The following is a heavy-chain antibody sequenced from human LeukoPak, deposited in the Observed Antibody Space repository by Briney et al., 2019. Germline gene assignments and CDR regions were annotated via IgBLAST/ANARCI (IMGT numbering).Heavy chain of an antibody. D-gene: IGHD3-22*01. CDR1: GGSISSYY. CDR2: IYYSGST. Sequence: SETLSLTCTVPGGSISSYYWSWIRQPPGKGLEWIGYIYYSGSTNYNPSLKSRVTISVDTSKNQFSLKLSSVTAADTAAYYCARARDYYDSSGYYFWFDPWGQGTLVTVSS. V-gene: IGHV4-59*01. J-gene: IGHJ5*02. CDR3: ARARDYYDSSGYYFWFDP.